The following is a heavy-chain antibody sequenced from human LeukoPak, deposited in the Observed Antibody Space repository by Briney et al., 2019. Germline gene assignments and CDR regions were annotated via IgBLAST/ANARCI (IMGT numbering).Heavy chain of an antibody. D-gene: IGHD3-16*01. CDR2: VYSSGST. CDR3: AKGPSALGGWFGP. Sequence: SETLSLTCTVSGGSISSYYWSWIRQPAGKGLEWIGRVYSSGSTNYNPSLKSRVTVSIDLSKNHFSLKLSSVTAADTAVYYCAKGPSALGGWFGPWGQGILVTVSS. J-gene: IGHJ5*02. CDR1: GGSISSYY. V-gene: IGHV4-4*07.